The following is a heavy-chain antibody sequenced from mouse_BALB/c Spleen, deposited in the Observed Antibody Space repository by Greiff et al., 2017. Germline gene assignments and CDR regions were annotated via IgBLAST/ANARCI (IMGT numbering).Heavy chain of an antibody. V-gene: IGHV1-69*02. Sequence: LQQPGAELVRPGASVKLSCKASGYTFTSYWINWVKQRPGQGLEWIGNIYPSDSYTNYNQKFKDKATLTVDKSSSTAYMQLSSPTSEDSAVYYCTRWGYELAYWGQGTLVTVSA. CDR2: IYPSDSYT. J-gene: IGHJ3*01. CDR1: GYTFTSYW. CDR3: TRWGYELAY. D-gene: IGHD2-2*01.